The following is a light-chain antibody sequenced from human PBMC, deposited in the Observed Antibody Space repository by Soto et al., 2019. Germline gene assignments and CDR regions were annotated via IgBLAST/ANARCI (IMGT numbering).Light chain of an antibody. J-gene: IGKJ3*01. CDR3: QQNYSTPLT. CDR1: QTISSY. V-gene: IGKV1-39*01. CDR2: AVS. Sequence: DIEMTQSPSSLSASVGDRVTITCRASQTISSYLNWYHQKPGKAPKLLIYAVSNLQSGVPSRCIGGGSATDFTLTITSLQPEDFGTYYCQQNYSTPLTFGPGTNVYIK.